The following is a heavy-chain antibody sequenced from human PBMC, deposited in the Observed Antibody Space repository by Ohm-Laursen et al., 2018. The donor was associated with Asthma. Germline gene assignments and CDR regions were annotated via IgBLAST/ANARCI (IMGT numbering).Heavy chain of an antibody. D-gene: IGHD3-3*01. CDR3: ARFLSSFGVVIRPHLHSYGMDV. Sequence: ASVKVSCKTSGYTFTSYDINWVRQATGQGLEWMGWMNPNSGNTGYAQKFQGRVTMTRNTSISTAYMELSSLRSEDTAVYYCARFLSSFGVVIRPHLHSYGMDVWGQGTTVTVSS. V-gene: IGHV1-8*01. CDR2: MNPNSGNT. CDR1: GYTFTSYD. J-gene: IGHJ6*02.